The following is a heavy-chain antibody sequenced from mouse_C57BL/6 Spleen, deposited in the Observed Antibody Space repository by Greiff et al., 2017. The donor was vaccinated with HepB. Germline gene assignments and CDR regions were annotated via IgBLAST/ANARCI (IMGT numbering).Heavy chain of an antibody. J-gene: IGHJ3*01. Sequence: EVHLVESGPGLVKPSQSLSLTCSVTGYSITSGYYWNWIRQFPGNKLEWMGYISYDGSNNYNPSLKNRISITRDTSKNQFFLKLNSVTTEDTATYYCARVDYGSTAYWGQGTLVTVSA. D-gene: IGHD1-1*01. CDR3: ARVDYGSTAY. CDR2: ISYDGSN. V-gene: IGHV3-6*01. CDR1: GYSITSGYY.